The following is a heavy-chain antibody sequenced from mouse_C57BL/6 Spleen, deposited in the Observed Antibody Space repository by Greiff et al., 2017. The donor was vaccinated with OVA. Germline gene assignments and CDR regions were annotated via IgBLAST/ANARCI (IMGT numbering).Heavy chain of an antibody. V-gene: IGHV1-55*01. CDR1: GYTFTSYW. CDR3: ARGGYDYDWYFDV. J-gene: IGHJ1*03. Sequence: QVQLQQPGAELVKPGASVKMSCKASGYTFTSYWITWVKQRPGQGLEWIGDIYPGSGSTNYNEKFKSKATLTVDTSSSTAYMQLSSLTAEDSAVYYCARGGYDYDWYFDVWGTGTTVTVSS. CDR2: IYPGSGST. D-gene: IGHD2-4*01.